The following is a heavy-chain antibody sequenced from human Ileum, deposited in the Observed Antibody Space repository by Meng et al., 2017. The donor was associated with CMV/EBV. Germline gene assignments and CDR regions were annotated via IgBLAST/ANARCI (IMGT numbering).Heavy chain of an antibody. CDR2: ISGHNGNT. Sequence: KVSCKAYGYTFTSYGLSWVRQAPGQGLEWMGWISGHNGNTNYAQKLQGRVTVTTDTSTNTTYMELRSLRSDDTAVYYCARENSGSFGYWGQGTLVTVSS. J-gene: IGHJ4*02. CDR3: ARENSGSFGY. D-gene: IGHD3-22*01. CDR1: GYTFTSYG. V-gene: IGHV1-18*01.